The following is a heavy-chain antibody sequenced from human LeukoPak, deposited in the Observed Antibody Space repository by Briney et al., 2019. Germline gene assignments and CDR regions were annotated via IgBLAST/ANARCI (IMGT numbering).Heavy chain of an antibody. D-gene: IGHD3-22*01. V-gene: IGHV4-34*01. CDR2: INHNGST. CDR1: GGSISSYY. J-gene: IGHJ4*02. CDR3: ARSRGYYYDSSGYYYGY. Sequence: PSETLSLTCTVSGGSISSYYWSWIRQPPGKGLEWIGEINHNGSTNYNLSLKSRVTISVDTSKNQFSLKLSSVTAADTAVYYCARSRGYYYDSSGYYYGYWGQGTLVTVSS.